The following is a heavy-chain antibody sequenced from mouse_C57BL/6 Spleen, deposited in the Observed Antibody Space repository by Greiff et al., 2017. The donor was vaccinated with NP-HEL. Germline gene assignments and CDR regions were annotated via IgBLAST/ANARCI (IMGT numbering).Heavy chain of an antibody. CDR3: ARRTAQAFDY. J-gene: IGHJ2*01. V-gene: IGHV1-61*01. D-gene: IGHD3-2*02. CDR1: GYTFTSYW. Sequence: QVQLQQSGAELVRPGSSVKLSCKASGYTFTSYWMDWVKQRPGQGLEWIGNIYPSDSETHYNQKFKDKATLTVDKSSSTAYMQLSSLTSEDSAVYYCARRTAQAFDYWGQGTTLTVSS. CDR2: IYPSDSET.